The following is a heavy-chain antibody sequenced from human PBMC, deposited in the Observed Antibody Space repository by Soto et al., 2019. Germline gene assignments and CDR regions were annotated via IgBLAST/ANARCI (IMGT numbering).Heavy chain of an antibody. D-gene: IGHD6-13*01. V-gene: IGHV4-59*01. J-gene: IGHJ4*02. CDR1: GGSISSNY. CDR2: VYNSGST. Sequence: SETLSLTCTVSGGSISSNYWTWIRQPPGKGLEWIGYVYNSGSTNYNPSLKSRVTISEDTSKSQFSLKVNSMTAADTAVYYCARYRREAVAGYTLDNWGQGILVNRLL. CDR3: ARYRREAVAGYTLDN.